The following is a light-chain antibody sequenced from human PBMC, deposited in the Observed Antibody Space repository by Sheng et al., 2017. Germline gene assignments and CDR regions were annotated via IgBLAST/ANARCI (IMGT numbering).Light chain of an antibody. Sequence: DIQITQSPSSLSASVGDRVTITCRASQTMSKWLAWYQQKPGKVPNLLIYEASTLQTGVPSRFSGSESGTEFTLTISGLQPDDFGTYYCQQYNSYPYSFGQGTKLEI. J-gene: IGKJ2*03. CDR1: QTMSKW. CDR2: EAS. V-gene: IGKV1-5*01. CDR3: QQYNSYPYS.